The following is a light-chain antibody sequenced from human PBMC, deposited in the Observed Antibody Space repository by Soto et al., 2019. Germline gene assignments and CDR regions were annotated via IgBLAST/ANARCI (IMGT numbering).Light chain of an antibody. CDR3: QHYNSYRRT. J-gene: IGKJ1*01. Sequence: DIQMTQSPSTLSASVEDRVTITCRASQSISSWLAWYQQKPGKAPKLLIYKASSLESGVPSRFSGSGSGTEFTLTISSLQPDDFATYYCQHYNSYRRTFGQGTKVEIK. V-gene: IGKV1-5*03. CDR1: QSISSW. CDR2: KAS.